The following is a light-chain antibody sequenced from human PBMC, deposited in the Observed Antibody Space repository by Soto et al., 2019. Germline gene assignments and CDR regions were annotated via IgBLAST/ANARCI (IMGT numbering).Light chain of an antibody. Sequence: DIQMTQSPSTVSASVGDGVTITCRASQSISTWLAWYQRKPGKAPNLLIYDASTLESGGPSGFSGSGSGTEFTLTINSLQPDDFATYYCQQYDSYPYTFGQGTKVDIK. J-gene: IGKJ2*01. V-gene: IGKV1-5*01. CDR1: QSISTW. CDR3: QQYDSYPYT. CDR2: DAS.